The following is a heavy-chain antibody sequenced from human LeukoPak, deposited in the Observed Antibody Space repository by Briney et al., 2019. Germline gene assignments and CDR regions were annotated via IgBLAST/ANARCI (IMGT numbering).Heavy chain of an antibody. J-gene: IGHJ4*02. Sequence: ASVKVSCKASGYTFTGYYMHWVRQAPGQGLEWMGWISAYNGNTNYAQKLQGRVTMTTDTSTSTAYMELRSLRSDDTAVYYCARILNFTYYYDSSGYDYFDYWGQGTLVTVSS. CDR3: ARILNFTYYYDSSGYDYFDY. D-gene: IGHD3-22*01. V-gene: IGHV1-18*04. CDR2: ISAYNGNT. CDR1: GYTFTGYY.